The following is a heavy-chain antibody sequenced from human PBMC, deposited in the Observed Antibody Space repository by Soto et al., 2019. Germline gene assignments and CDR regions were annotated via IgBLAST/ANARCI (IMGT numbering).Heavy chain of an antibody. CDR2: IIPVLDLV. D-gene: IGHD3-9*01. V-gene: IGHV1-69*08. J-gene: IGHJ3*01. CDR1: GGTFSNYT. CDR3: ARERSDILTGHHPNAFDV. Sequence: QVQLVQSGAEVKKPGSSVKVSCKTSGGTFSNYTITWVRQAPGQGLEWMGRIIPVLDLVDYAQTFQDRVTITAEKSTSTAYMELSSLRSEDTAVYFCARERSDILTGHHPNAFDVWGQGTMVTVSS.